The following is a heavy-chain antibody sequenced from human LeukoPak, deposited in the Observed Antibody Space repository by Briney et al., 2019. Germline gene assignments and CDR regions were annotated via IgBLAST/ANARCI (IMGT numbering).Heavy chain of an antibody. CDR3: ARGGVRLRLYYFDY. V-gene: IGHV4-39*01. Sequence: SETLSLTCTVSGGSISSSSYYWGWLRQPPGKGLEWIGSIYYSGSTYYNPSLKSRVTISVDTSKNQFSLKLSSVTAADTAVYYCARGGVRLRLYYFDYWGQGTLVTVSS. D-gene: IGHD3-10*01. J-gene: IGHJ4*02. CDR1: GGSISSSSYY. CDR2: IYYSGST.